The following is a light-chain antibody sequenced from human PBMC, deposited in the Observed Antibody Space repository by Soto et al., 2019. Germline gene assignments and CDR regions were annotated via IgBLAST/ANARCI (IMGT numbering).Light chain of an antibody. CDR2: AAS. J-gene: IGKJ2*01. Sequence: DIQMTQSPSSLSASVGDRVTITCRASQSISTYLNWYQQKVGKAPKLLIYAASSLQRGVPSRFSGSGSGTKFNLTISSLQPEDFATFYCQQRYSTPLTFGQGTKLEIK. CDR1: QSISTY. V-gene: IGKV1-39*01. CDR3: QQRYSTPLT.